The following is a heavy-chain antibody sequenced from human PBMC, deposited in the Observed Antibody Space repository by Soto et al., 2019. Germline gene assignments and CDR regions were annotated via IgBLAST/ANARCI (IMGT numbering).Heavy chain of an antibody. CDR3: ARLIITMVRGVNSYYYGMDV. Sequence: SETLSLTCTVSGGSISSGGYYWSWIRQHPGKGLEWIGYIYYSGSTYYNPSLKSRVTISVDTSKNQFSLKPSSVTAADTAVYYCARLIITMVRGVNSYYYGMDVWGQGTTVTVSS. CDR1: GGSISSGGYY. J-gene: IGHJ6*02. CDR2: IYYSGST. V-gene: IGHV4-31*03. D-gene: IGHD3-10*01.